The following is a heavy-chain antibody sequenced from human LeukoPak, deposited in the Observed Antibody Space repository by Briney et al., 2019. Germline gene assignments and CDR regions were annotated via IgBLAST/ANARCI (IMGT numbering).Heavy chain of an antibody. Sequence: GGSLGLSCAASGFTFSDYSMNWVRQAPGKGLEWISYVGISSGNTKYADSVKGRFTISGDSARNSLYLQMSSLRVEDTAVYYCARDHNYAFDNWGQGTLVTVSS. D-gene: IGHD1-1*01. CDR3: ARDHNYAFDN. CDR2: VGISSGNT. V-gene: IGHV3-48*04. J-gene: IGHJ4*02. CDR1: GFTFSDYS.